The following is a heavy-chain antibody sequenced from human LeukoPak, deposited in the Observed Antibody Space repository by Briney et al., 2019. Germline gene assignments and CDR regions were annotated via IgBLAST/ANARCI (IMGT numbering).Heavy chain of an antibody. CDR3: AREPVGAPRYFDY. CDR1: GGSISSDNFY. Sequence: SETLSLTRTVSGGSISSDNFYWSWIRKPAGKGLEWIGRFYASGNNDYSPSLRGRVTISADTSKNQFSLKLTSVTAADTAIYYCAREPVGAPRYFDYWGQGTLVTVSS. J-gene: IGHJ4*02. CDR2: FYASGNN. D-gene: IGHD1-26*01. V-gene: IGHV4-61*02.